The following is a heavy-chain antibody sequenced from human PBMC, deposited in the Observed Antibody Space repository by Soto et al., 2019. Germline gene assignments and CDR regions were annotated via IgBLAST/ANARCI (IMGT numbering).Heavy chain of an antibody. CDR1: GFTLSSYA. V-gene: IGHV3-48*02. CDR2: ISSSSSNI. D-gene: IGHD2-15*01. Sequence: EVQLVESGGGLVQPGGALRLSCAASGFTLSSYAMNWLRQAPGKGLEWVSYISSSSSNIQYAGSVKGRFTISRDNAKNSLYLQMNSLRDEDTAVYYCARDCSLGNTWCRWFDPWGQGTLVTVSS. CDR3: ARDCSLGNTWCRWFDP. J-gene: IGHJ5*02.